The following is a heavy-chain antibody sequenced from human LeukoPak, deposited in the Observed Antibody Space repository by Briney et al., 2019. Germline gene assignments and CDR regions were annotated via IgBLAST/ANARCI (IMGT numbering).Heavy chain of an antibody. Sequence: PGGSLRLSCAASGFMFRDAAMTWVRQAPGKGLEWVSLIASSGLNTYYADSVRGRFTISRDNSKNTLYLQMNSLRAEDTAVYYCGKAIPLPGVGGGGYFDYWGQGTLVTVSS. CDR2: IASSGLNT. J-gene: IGHJ4*02. D-gene: IGHD3-16*01. V-gene: IGHV3-23*01. CDR3: GKAIPLPGVGGGGYFDY. CDR1: GFMFRDAA.